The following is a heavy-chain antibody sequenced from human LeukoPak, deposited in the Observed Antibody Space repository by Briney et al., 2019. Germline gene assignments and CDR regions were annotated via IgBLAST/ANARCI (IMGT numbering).Heavy chain of an antibody. CDR1: GGSFSGYY. J-gene: IGHJ4*02. CDR3: ARGAVAGKTPLDY. CDR2: INHSGST. Sequence: SGTLSPTCAVYGGSFSGYYWSWIRQPPGKGLEWIGEINHSGSTNYNPSLKSRVTISVDTSKNQFSLKLSSVTAADTAVYYCARGAVAGKTPLDYWGQGTLVTVSS. V-gene: IGHV4-34*01. D-gene: IGHD6-19*01.